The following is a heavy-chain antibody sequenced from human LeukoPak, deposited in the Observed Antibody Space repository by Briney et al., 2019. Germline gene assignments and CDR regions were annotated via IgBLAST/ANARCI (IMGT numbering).Heavy chain of an antibody. CDR2: IYHSGST. V-gene: IGHV4-30-2*01. Sequence: SETLSLTCAVSGGSISSGGYSWSWIRQPPGKGLEWIGYIYHSGSTYYNPSLKSRVTISVDRSKNQFSLKLSSVTAADTAVYYCASLTFGGVKNDYWGQGTLVTVSS. CDR1: GGSISSGGYS. CDR3: ASLTFGGVKNDY. J-gene: IGHJ4*02. D-gene: IGHD3-16*01.